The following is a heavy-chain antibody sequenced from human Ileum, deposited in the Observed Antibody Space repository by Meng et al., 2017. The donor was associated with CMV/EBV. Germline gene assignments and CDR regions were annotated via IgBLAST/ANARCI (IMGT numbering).Heavy chain of an antibody. V-gene: IGHV4-34*01. Sequence: QVQPQRSGTGLSKPSETLSRTCAVFGGSFQDYYWTWFRQAPGKGLEWIGENTHSGRAYYSSSLTGRATISVDMSKYQFSLKLPSVTAADTAIYYCARGLASGWPDYWGQGTLVTVSS. CDR3: ARGLASGWPDY. J-gene: IGHJ4*02. D-gene: IGHD3-10*01. CDR2: NTHSGRA. CDR1: GGSFQDYY.